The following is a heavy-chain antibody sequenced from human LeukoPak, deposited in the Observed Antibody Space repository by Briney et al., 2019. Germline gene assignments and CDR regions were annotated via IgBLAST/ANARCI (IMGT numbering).Heavy chain of an antibody. CDR2: IYYSGST. Sequence: PSETLSLTCTVSGGSISSYHWSWIRQPPGKGLEWIGYIYYSGSTNYNPSLKSRVTISVDTSKNQFSLKLSSVTAADTAVYYCARAGYCSGGSCYEGDFDYWGQGTLVTVSS. V-gene: IGHV4-59*01. D-gene: IGHD2-15*01. J-gene: IGHJ4*02. CDR1: GGSISSYH. CDR3: ARAGYCSGGSCYEGDFDY.